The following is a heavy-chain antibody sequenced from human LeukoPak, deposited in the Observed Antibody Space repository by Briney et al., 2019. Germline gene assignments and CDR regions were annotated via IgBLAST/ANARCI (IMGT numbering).Heavy chain of an antibody. D-gene: IGHD1-7*01. CDR2: SGGGGGRT. V-gene: IGHV3-23*01. J-gene: IGHJ4*02. Sequence: GGSLRLSCAVSGFIFNNYVMSWVRQGPGKGLEWVSASGGGGGRTYYADSVKGRFTISRDNSKNTLFLQMGSLRAEDTAVYYCAKGEGPTVGITWGQGTLVTVTS. CDR1: GFIFNNYV. CDR3: AKGEGPTVGIT.